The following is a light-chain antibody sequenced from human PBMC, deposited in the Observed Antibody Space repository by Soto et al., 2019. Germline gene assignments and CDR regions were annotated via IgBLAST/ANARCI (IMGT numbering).Light chain of an antibody. CDR2: DAS. Sequence: DIQMTQSPTTLSASVGDRVIITCRASQRMSAWLAWYQQKPGKAPKLLIYDASSLENGVPSRFSGSGSGTEFTLTISSLQPDDFAPYYCQQYDTYPWTFGQGTKVDI. V-gene: IGKV1-5*01. CDR1: QRMSAW. J-gene: IGKJ1*01. CDR3: QQYDTYPWT.